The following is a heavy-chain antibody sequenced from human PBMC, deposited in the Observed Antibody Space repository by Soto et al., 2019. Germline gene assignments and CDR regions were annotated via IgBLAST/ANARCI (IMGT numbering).Heavy chain of an antibody. V-gene: IGHV3-48*02. J-gene: IGHJ5*02. Sequence: EVQLVESGGGLVQPGGSLRLSCAASGFTFSSYSMNWVRQAPGKGLEWVSYISSSSSTIYYAGSVKGRFTISRDNAKNSLYLQMNSLRDEDTAVYYWAIEMVFRRGSTFDPWGQGTLVTVSS. CDR2: ISSSSSTI. D-gene: IGHD3-10*01. CDR1: GFTFSSYS. CDR3: AIEMVFRRGSTFDP.